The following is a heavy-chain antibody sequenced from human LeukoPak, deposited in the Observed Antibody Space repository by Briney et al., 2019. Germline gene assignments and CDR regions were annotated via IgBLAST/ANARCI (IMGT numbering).Heavy chain of an antibody. CDR3: ARYFFEFRVRTIDY. CDR2: IYHSGST. D-gene: IGHD2/OR15-2a*01. Sequence: SETLSLTCTVSGYSISSGYYWGWIRQPPGKGLEWIRSIYHSGSTYYNPSLKSRVTISVDTSKNQFSLKLSSVTAADTAVYYCARYFFEFRVRTIDYWGQGTLVTVSS. J-gene: IGHJ4*02. V-gene: IGHV4-38-2*02. CDR1: GYSISSGYY.